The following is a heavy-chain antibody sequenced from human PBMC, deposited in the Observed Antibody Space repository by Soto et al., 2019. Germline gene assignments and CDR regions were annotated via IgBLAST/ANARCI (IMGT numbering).Heavy chain of an antibody. CDR3: AHAGRFSGMDV. CDR2: INAGNGNT. V-gene: IGHV1-3*01. Sequence: ASVKVSCKASGYTFTRYAMHWVRQAPGQRLEWMGWINAGNGNTKYSQKFQGRVTITRDTSASTAYMELSSLRSEDTAVYYCAHAGRFSGMDVWGKGTTVTVSS. CDR1: GYTFTRYA. J-gene: IGHJ6*03. D-gene: IGHD3-3*01.